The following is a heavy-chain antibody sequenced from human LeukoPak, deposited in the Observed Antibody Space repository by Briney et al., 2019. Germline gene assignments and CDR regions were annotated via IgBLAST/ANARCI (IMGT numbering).Heavy chain of an antibody. CDR2: ISSSSSYI. CDR1: GFTFSSYS. Sequence: GGSQRLSCAASGFTFSSYSMNWVRQAPGKGLEWVSSISSSSSYIYYADSVKGRFTISRDNAKNSLYLQMNSLRAEDTAVYYCASGPADRGGYWGQGTLVTVSS. J-gene: IGHJ4*02. V-gene: IGHV3-21*01. CDR3: ASGPADRGGY. D-gene: IGHD1-14*01.